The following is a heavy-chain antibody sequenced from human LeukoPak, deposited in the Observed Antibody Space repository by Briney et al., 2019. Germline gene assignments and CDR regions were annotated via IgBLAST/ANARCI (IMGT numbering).Heavy chain of an antibody. CDR1: GYTFTSYG. Sequence: GASVKVPCKASGYTFTSYGISWVRQAPGQGLEWMGWISAYNGNTNYAQKPQGRVTMTTDTSTSTAYMELRSLRSDDTAVYYCARDGQFYYPHPYNWFDPWGQGTLVTVSS. CDR3: ARDGQFYYPHPYNWFDP. CDR2: ISAYNGNT. V-gene: IGHV1-18*01. J-gene: IGHJ5*02. D-gene: IGHD3-22*01.